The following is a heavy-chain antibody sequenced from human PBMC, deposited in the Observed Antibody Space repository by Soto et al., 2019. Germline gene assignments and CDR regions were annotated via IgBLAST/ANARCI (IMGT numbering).Heavy chain of an antibody. Sequence: PGGSLRLSCAASGFTFNIYAMSWVRQAPGKGLEWVSAISGSGGGTYYADSVEGRFTISRDNSNNTLYLQMSSLRAEDTAVYYCARGDYHDTSGPFSDAFDIWGQGTMVTVSS. V-gene: IGHV3-23*01. CDR2: ISGSGGGT. CDR3: ARGDYHDTSGPFSDAFDI. D-gene: IGHD3-22*01. CDR1: GFTFNIYA. J-gene: IGHJ3*02.